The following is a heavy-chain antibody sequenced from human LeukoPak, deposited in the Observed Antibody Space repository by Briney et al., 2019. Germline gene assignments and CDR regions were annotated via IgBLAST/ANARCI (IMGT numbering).Heavy chain of an antibody. J-gene: IGHJ5*02. CDR2: ISCSGGST. Sequence: GGSLRLSCEVTGVIFGIYWMSWVRQAPGEGREGVSAISCSGGSTYYADSVKGRLTISRDNSKNTLYLKMNSLRAADTAVYYCARIGDTAMVTGQFDPWGQGTLVTVSX. V-gene: IGHV3-23*01. D-gene: IGHD5-18*01. CDR1: GVIFGIYW. CDR3: ARIGDTAMVTGQFDP.